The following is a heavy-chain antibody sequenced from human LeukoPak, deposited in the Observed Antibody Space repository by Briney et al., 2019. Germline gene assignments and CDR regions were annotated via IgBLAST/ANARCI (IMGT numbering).Heavy chain of an antibody. D-gene: IGHD3-10*01. V-gene: IGHV1-18*01. CDR3: ARVLWFGESAIYYFDY. CDR2: ISAYNGNT. J-gene: IGHJ4*02. Sequence: GASVKVSCKASGYTFTSYGISWVRQAPGQGLEWMGWISAYNGNTNYAQKLQGRVTMTRDTSISTAYMELSRLRSDDTAVYYCARVLWFGESAIYYFDYWGQGTLVTVSS. CDR1: GYTFTSYG.